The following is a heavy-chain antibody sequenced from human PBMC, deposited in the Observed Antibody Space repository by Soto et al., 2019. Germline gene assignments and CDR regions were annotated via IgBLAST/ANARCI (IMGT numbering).Heavy chain of an antibody. CDR2: IIPIFGTA. D-gene: IGHD2-2*01. Sequence: QVQLVQSGAEVKKPGSSVKVSCKASGGTFSSYAISWVRQAPGQGLEWMGGIIPIFGTANYAQKFQGRVTITADESTSTAYIELSSLRSEDTAVYYCALYCSSTSCYYYYYYGMDVWGQGTTVTVSS. CDR3: ALYCSSTSCYYYYYYGMDV. V-gene: IGHV1-69*01. CDR1: GGTFSSYA. J-gene: IGHJ6*02.